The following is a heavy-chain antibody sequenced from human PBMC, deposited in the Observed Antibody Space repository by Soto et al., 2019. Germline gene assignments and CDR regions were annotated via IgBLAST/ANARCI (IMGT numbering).Heavy chain of an antibody. Sequence: KPSETLSLTCTVSGGSISSSSYYWGWIRQPPGKGLEWIGSIYYSGSTYYKPSLKSRVTISVDTSKNQFSLKLSSVTAADTAVYYCARGAETFFFDYYGMDVWGQGTTVTAP. V-gene: IGHV4-39*01. CDR2: IYYSGST. J-gene: IGHJ6*02. D-gene: IGHD3-3*01. CDR3: ARGAETFFFDYYGMDV. CDR1: GGSISSSSYY.